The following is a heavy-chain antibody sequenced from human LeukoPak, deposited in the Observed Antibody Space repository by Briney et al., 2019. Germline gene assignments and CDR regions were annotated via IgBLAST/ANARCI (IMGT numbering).Heavy chain of an antibody. CDR2: IYSGGST. V-gene: IGHV3-53*01. D-gene: IGHD6-13*01. Sequence: HPGGSLRLSCAASGFTVSSNYISWVRQAPGKGLEWVSVIYSGGSTYYADSVKGRFTISRDNSKNTLYLQMNSLRAEDTAVYYCAKTIAAAGIGMYYMDVWGKGTTVTISS. CDR1: GFTVSSNY. CDR3: AKTIAAAGIGMYYMDV. J-gene: IGHJ6*03.